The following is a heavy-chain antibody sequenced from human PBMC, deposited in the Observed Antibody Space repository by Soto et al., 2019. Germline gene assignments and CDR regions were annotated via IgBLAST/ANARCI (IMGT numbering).Heavy chain of an antibody. CDR2: ISSSSSYI. CDR1: GCTFSSYI. V-gene: IGHV3-21*04. J-gene: IGHJ4*02. Sequence: GGSLIVSWAASGCTFSSYIMNLVRQAPGKGLEWVSSISSSSSYIYYADSVKGRFTISRDNAKNSLYLQMNSLRSEDTAVYYCARGIAAGKIDYWGQGTLVTVSS. D-gene: IGHD6-6*01. CDR3: ARGIAAGKIDY.